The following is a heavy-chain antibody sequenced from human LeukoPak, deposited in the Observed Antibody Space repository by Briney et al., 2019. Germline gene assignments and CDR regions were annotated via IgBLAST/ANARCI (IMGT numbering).Heavy chain of an antibody. CDR3: ARHLSGVTGYTYGRGIDY. CDR1: GFTFSSYG. CDR2: IKKDGSEK. Sequence: GGTLRLSCAASGFTFSSYGMSWVRQAPGKGLEWVANIKKDGSEKYYVDSVKGRFTISRDNAKTSLYLQMNSLRAEDTAVYYCARHLSGVTGYTYGRGIDYWGQGTLVTVSS. J-gene: IGHJ4*02. D-gene: IGHD5-18*01. V-gene: IGHV3-7*01.